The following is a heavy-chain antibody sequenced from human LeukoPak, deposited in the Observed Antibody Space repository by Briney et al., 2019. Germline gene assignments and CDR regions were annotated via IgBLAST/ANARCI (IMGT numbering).Heavy chain of an antibody. Sequence: GGSLRLSCAASGFTFSSYWMHWVRQAPGKGLVWVSRISSEGSSISYADSVKGRFTISRDNAKNTLYLQMNSLRAEDTAVYYCARVAGIAAEGLFDYWGQGTLVTVSS. D-gene: IGHD6-13*01. V-gene: IGHV3-74*01. CDR1: GFTFSSYW. J-gene: IGHJ4*02. CDR2: ISSEGSSI. CDR3: ARVAGIAAEGLFDY.